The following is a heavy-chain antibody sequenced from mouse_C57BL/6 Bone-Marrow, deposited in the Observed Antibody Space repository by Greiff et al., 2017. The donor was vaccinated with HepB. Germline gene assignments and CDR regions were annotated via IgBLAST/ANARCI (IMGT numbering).Heavy chain of an antibody. J-gene: IGHJ3*01. CDR1: GYTFTSYW. CDR3: ARNPVFAY. CDR2: IDPSDSYT. Sequence: QVQLKESGAELVMPGASVKLSCKASGYTFTSYWMHWVKQRPGQGLEWIGEIDPSDSYTNYNQKFKGKSTLTVDKSSSTAYMQLSSLTSEDSAVYYCARNPVFAYWGQGTLVTVSA. V-gene: IGHV1-69*01.